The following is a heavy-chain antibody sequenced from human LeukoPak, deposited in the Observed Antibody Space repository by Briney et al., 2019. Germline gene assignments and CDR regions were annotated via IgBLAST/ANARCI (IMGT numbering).Heavy chain of an antibody. Sequence: GGSLRLSCAASGFTVSSNYMSWVRQAPGKGLEWVSVIYSGGSTYYADSVKGRFTISRDNSKNKLYLQMNSLRAEDTAVYYCASLWLAAATSFDYWGQGTLVTVSS. D-gene: IGHD2-15*01. CDR2: IYSGGST. CDR1: GFTVSSNY. V-gene: IGHV3-66*01. CDR3: ASLWLAAATSFDY. J-gene: IGHJ4*02.